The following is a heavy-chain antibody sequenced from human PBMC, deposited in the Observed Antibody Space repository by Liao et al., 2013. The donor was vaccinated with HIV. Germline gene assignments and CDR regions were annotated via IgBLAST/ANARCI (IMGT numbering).Heavy chain of an antibody. Sequence: QVQLQQWGAGLLKPSETLSLTCAVYGGSFSAYYWNWIRQSPGKGLEWIGEINHGGSTNYNSSLKSRVTISVDTSKNQFSLTLTSVTAADTAMYYCARDGSLWGGYYVYWGHGTLVTVSS. CDR1: GGSFSAYY. CDR2: INHGGST. CDR3: ARDGSLWGGYYVY. V-gene: IGHV4-34*01. J-gene: IGHJ4*01. D-gene: IGHD3-3*01.